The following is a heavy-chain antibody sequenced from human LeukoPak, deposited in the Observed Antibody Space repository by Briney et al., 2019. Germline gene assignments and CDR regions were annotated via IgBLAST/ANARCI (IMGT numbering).Heavy chain of an antibody. CDR1: GFAFDDYA. V-gene: IGHV3-9*01. Sequence: GGSLRLSCAASGFAFDDYAMHWVRQAPGKGLEWVSGISWNSGSIGYADSVKGRFTISRDNAKNSLYLQMNSLRAEDTAVYYCAKDRVLRFLEWLSPNDYWGQGTLVTVSS. CDR2: ISWNSGSI. J-gene: IGHJ4*02. CDR3: AKDRVLRFLEWLSPNDY. D-gene: IGHD3-3*01.